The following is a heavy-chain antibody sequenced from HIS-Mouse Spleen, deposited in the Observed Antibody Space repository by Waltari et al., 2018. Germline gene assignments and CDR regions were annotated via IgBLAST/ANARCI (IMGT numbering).Heavy chain of an antibody. CDR1: GGSIRSSSYY. Sequence: QLQLQESGPGLVKPSETLSLTCTVSGGSIRSSSYYWGRIRQPPGKGLEWIGIIYFSGSTYYNPSLKSRVTISVDTSKNQFSLKLSSVTAADTAVYYCAREIPYSSSWYDWYFDLWGRGTLVTVSS. CDR3: AREIPYSSSWYDWYFDL. CDR2: IYFSGST. D-gene: IGHD6-13*01. V-gene: IGHV4-39*07. J-gene: IGHJ2*01.